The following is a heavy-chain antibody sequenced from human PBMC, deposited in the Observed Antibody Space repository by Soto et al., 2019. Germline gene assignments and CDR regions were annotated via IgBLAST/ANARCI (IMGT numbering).Heavy chain of an antibody. CDR2: ITASGGNT. Sequence: PGGSLILSCAASGFTFRGYSMSWVRQDPGKGLEWVSTITASGGNTYYADSVQGRFTISRDNAKNSLYVQMDSLRAEDAALYYCVKAMAYAAHIWGQGTMVTVSS. CDR1: GFTFRGYS. V-gene: IGHV3-23*01. CDR3: VKAMAYAAHI. D-gene: IGHD2-15*01. J-gene: IGHJ3*02.